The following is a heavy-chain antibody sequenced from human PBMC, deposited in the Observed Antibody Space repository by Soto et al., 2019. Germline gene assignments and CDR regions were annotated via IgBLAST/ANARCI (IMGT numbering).Heavy chain of an antibody. CDR3: ARLTTGTTSYGMDV. J-gene: IGHJ6*02. Sequence: GESLKISCKGSGYNFTNYWIGWVRQMPGKGLEYMGIIYPGDSDTRYSPSFQGQVTVSADKSINTAYLQWSSLKASDTAMYYCARLTTGTTSYGMDVCGLETAVTVSS. CDR1: GYNFTNYW. D-gene: IGHD1-7*01. CDR2: IYPGDSDT. V-gene: IGHV5-51*01.